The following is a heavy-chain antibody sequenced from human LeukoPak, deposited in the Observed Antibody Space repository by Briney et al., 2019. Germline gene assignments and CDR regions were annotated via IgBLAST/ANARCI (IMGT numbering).Heavy chain of an antibody. D-gene: IGHD1-14*01. Sequence: GGSLRLSCAASGFTFSSYAMHWVRQAPGKGLEWVAVISYDGSNKYYADSVKGRFTISRDNSKNTLYLQMNSLRAEDTAVYYCARIGSLHPEDDYWGQGTLVTVSS. CDR2: ISYDGSNK. CDR3: ARIGSLHPEDDY. J-gene: IGHJ4*02. CDR1: GFTFSSYA. V-gene: IGHV3-30-3*01.